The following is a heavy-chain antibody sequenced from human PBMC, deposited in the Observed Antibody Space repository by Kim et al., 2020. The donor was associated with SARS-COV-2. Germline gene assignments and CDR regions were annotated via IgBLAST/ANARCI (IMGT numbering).Heavy chain of an antibody. V-gene: IGHV3-30*04. CDR2: ISYDGSNK. CDR3: ARDVDRRGLIVDY. D-gene: IGHD3-16*02. J-gene: IGHJ4*02. CDR1: GFTFSSYA. Sequence: GGSLRLSCAASGFTFSSYAMHWVRQAPGKGLEWVAVISYDGSNKYYADSVKGRFTISRDNSKNTLYLQMNSLRAEDTAVYYCARDVDRRGLIVDYWGQGTLFTVSS.